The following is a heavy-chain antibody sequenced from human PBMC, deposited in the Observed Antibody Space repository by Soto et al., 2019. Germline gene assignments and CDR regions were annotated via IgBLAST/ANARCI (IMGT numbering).Heavy chain of an antibody. CDR1: GCTFTDFH. J-gene: IGHJ3*01. Sequence: ASVKFSCKISGCTFTDFHIYWLRQTPGRRPEWLRWNKPRSGSTFFAQNFQGRVPLTRDKSISTGYMEMRSLRSDDTAMYYCARDNLQLRAFDLWDKGKMVTVSS. V-gene: IGHV1-2*02. D-gene: IGHD1-1*01. CDR2: NKPRSGST. CDR3: ARDNLQLRAFDL.